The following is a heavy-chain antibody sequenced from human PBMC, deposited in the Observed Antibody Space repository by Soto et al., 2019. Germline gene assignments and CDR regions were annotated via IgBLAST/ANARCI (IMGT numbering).Heavy chain of an antibody. CDR2: ISSGGGST. D-gene: IGHD1-26*01. V-gene: IGHV3-23*01. CDR3: ARDSIVGATQYMDV. CDR1: GFTFNNYA. J-gene: IGHJ6*02. Sequence: GGSLRLSCAASGFTFNNYAMTWVRQAPGKGLEWISAISSGGGSTYYADSVKGRFTISRDNAKNTLYLQMNSLRDEDTAVYYCARDSIVGATQYMDVWGQGTTVTVSS.